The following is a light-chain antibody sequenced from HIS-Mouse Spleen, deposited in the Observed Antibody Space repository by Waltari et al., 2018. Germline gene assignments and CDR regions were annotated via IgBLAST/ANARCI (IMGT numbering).Light chain of an antibody. Sequence: QSALTQPASVSGSPGQSITISCTGTSSDVGGYNHVSWYQQHPGKAPKLMIYDVSKRPSGVPDRFSGSKSGNTASLTISGLQAEDEADYYCCSYAGSYTGVFGTGTKVTVL. J-gene: IGLJ1*01. CDR3: CSYAGSYTGV. CDR2: DVS. V-gene: IGLV2-11*01. CDR1: SSDVGGYNH.